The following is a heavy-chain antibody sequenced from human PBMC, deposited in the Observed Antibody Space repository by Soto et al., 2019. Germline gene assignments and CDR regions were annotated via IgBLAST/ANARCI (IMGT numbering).Heavy chain of an antibody. CDR2: FYYTGGT. V-gene: IGHV4-39*01. J-gene: IGHJ4*02. CDR1: GASISSSRSY. CDR3: ASPRQGNYDFLSGYYALDY. Sequence: SETLSLTCTVSGASISSSRSYWGWVRQPPGKGLEWIVSFYYTGGTYSTYYNPSLKSRVTISVDTSKGQFSLNLRSVTAADTAVYYCASPRQGNYDFLSGYYALDYWGQGTLVTDSS. D-gene: IGHD3-3*01.